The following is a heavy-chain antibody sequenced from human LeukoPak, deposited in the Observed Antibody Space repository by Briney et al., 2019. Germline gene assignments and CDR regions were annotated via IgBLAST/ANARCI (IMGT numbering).Heavy chain of an antibody. D-gene: IGHD3-3*01. CDR1: GFTFSSYS. Sequence: GGSLRLSCAASGFTFSSYSMNWVRQAPGKGLERVSYISSSSSTIYYADSVKGRFTISRDNAKNSLYLQMNSLRDEDTAVYYCARASIYDFWSGYSPFYFDYWGQGTLVTVSS. CDR2: ISSSSSTI. J-gene: IGHJ4*02. CDR3: ARASIYDFWSGYSPFYFDY. V-gene: IGHV3-48*02.